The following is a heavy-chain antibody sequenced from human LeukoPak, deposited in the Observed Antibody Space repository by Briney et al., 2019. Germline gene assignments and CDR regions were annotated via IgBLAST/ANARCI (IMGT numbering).Heavy chain of an antibody. V-gene: IGHV4-38-2*01. CDR1: GYSMTSGYY. J-gene: IGHJ5*01. D-gene: IGHD2-2*01. CDR3: VRQGYCTSTNCYRWFDS. Sequence: SETLSLTCAVSGYSMTSGYYWGWIRQPPGEALEWIASIYHNGDTYYNSTLKSRLTISVDTSNNQFSLTSNSVTAADTAVYYCVRQGYCTSTNCYRWFDSWGQGTLVTVSS. CDR2: IYHNGDT.